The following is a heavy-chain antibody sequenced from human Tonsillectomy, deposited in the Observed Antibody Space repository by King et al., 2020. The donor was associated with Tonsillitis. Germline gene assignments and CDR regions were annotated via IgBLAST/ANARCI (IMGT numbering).Heavy chain of an antibody. Sequence: QLQESGPGLVKPSETLSLTCTVSGGSISSSSAYYWGWIRQPPGKGLEWIGSIYYSGSTYYNPSLKSRVTISVDTSKNQFSLKLSSVTAADTAVYYCGYDGEHQLVLFYSWGQGTLVTVSS. J-gene: IGHJ4*02. V-gene: IGHV4-39*01. CDR1: GGSISSSSAYY. D-gene: IGHD6-13*01. CDR3: GYDGEHQLVLFYS. CDR2: IYYSGST.